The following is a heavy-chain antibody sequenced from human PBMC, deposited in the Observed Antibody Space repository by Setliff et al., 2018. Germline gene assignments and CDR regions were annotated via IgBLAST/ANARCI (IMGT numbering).Heavy chain of an antibody. J-gene: IGHJ3*02. CDR1: GFTFSAYG. Sequence: GGSLRLSCAASGFTFSAYGMHWVRQAPGKGLEWVAVVSYDGSNKWYADSVKGRFTISRDNSMNTLYLQLNSLRPEDTAVYYCVKEGIAATGTAFDIWGQGTMVTVSS. V-gene: IGHV3-30*18. CDR2: VSYDGSNK. D-gene: IGHD6-13*01. CDR3: VKEGIAATGTAFDI.